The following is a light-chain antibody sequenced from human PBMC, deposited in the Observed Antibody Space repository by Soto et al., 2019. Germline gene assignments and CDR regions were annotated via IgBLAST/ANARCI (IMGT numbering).Light chain of an antibody. V-gene: IGKV3-11*01. CDR1: QSVSGY. CDR2: DAS. J-gene: IGKJ4*01. Sequence: EIVLTQSPATLSLSPGERATLSCRASQSVSGYLAWYQQKPGQAPRLLMYDASNRATGIPARFSGSGSGTDFTLTISSLGPEDFAVYYCHQRSNWPSTFGGGTKVEIK. CDR3: HQRSNWPST.